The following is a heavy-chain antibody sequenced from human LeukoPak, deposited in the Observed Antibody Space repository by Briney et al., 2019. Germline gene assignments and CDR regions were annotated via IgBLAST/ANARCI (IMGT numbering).Heavy chain of an antibody. V-gene: IGHV1-2*02. CDR1: GYTFTGYY. CDR2: INPNSGGT. J-gene: IGHJ4*02. D-gene: IGHD3-10*01. Sequence: ASVKVSCEASGYTFTGYYMHWVRQAPGQGLEWMGWINPNSGGTNYAQKFQGRVTMTRDTSISTAYMELSRLRSDDTAVYYCARADYGSGPLDYWGQGTLVTVSS. CDR3: ARADYGSGPLDY.